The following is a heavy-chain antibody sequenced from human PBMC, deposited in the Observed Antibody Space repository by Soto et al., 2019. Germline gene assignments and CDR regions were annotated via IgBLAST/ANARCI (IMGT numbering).Heavy chain of an antibody. D-gene: IGHD5-18*01. CDR3: VKGDLDTAVVNGPDAFDF. CDR2: ISYDGNNK. CDR1: GFIFSDFG. J-gene: IGHJ3*01. Sequence: GGSLRLSCEASGFIFSDFGMHWVRQAPGKGLEWVAVISYDGNNKYYAQSVKGRFTISRDNSKNTLFLNMDSLRPEDTAVYHCVKGDLDTAVVNGPDAFDFWGPGTMVTVSS. V-gene: IGHV3-30*18.